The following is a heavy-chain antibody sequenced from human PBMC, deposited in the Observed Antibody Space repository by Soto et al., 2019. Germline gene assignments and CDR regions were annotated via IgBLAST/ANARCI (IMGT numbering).Heavy chain of an antibody. CDR3: AGGNVDTAMVNDY. Sequence: PSETLSLTCAVYGGPFSGYYWSWIRQPPGKGLEWIGEINHSGGTNSNPSLKSRVTISVDTSKNQLSLKLSSVTAADTAVYYCAGGNVDTAMVNDYWGQGTLVTVSS. J-gene: IGHJ4*02. CDR1: GGPFSGYY. CDR2: INHSGGT. D-gene: IGHD5-18*01. V-gene: IGHV4-34*01.